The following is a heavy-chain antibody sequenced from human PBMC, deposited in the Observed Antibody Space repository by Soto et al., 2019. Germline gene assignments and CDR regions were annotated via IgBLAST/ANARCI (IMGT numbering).Heavy chain of an antibody. CDR2: ISAYNGNT. CDR1: GYTFTSYG. D-gene: IGHD2-2*01. CDR3: ARDMSGYCSSTSCSYLSDY. V-gene: IGHV1-18*04. J-gene: IGHJ4*02. Sequence: ASVKVSCKASGYTFTSYGISWVRQAPGQGLEWMGWISAYNGNTNYAQKLQGRVTMTTDTSTSTAYMELRSLRSDDTAVYYCARDMSGYCSSTSCSYLSDYWGQGTLVTVS.